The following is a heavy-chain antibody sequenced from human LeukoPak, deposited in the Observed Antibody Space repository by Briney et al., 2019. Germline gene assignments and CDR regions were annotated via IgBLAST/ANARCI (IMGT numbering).Heavy chain of an antibody. D-gene: IGHD3-10*01. V-gene: IGHV4-4*02. Sequence: SGTLSLTCTVSGGSVSSSNWWSWVRQPPGKGLEWIGEIYHRGSTNYNPSLKSRVTISVDKSKNQFSLKLTSVTAADTAVYHCARHDSAADGFDIWGQGTMVTVFS. CDR2: IYHRGST. CDR3: ARHDSAADGFDI. CDR1: GGSVSSSNW. J-gene: IGHJ3*02.